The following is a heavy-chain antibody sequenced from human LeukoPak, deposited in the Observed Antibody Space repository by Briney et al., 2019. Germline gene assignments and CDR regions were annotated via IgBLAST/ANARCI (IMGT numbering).Heavy chain of an antibody. J-gene: IGHJ4*02. CDR1: GYTFTGYY. D-gene: IGHD5-24*01. CDR2: INPNTGDT. V-gene: IGHV1-2*02. Sequence: ASVKVSCKASGYTFTGYYMHWVRQAPGQGLEWMGWINPNTGDTNYAQKFQGRVTMTRDTSISAAYMELSWLRSDDTAVYYCTRDPEMATILFGYWGQGTLVTVAS. CDR3: TRDPEMATILFGY.